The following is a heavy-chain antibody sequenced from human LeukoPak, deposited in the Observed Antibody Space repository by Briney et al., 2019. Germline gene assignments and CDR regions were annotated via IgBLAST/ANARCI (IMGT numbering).Heavy chain of an antibody. CDR3: ARANFLYCSSTTCLFDY. V-gene: IGHV1-2*02. D-gene: IGHD2-2*01. J-gene: IGHJ4*02. Sequence: ASVKVSCAASGYTFTDYYMHWVRQAPGQGFEWMGWINPNDGDTNYAQKFQGRVTMTRDTSISTAHMEVSRLRSDDTAVYYCARANFLYCSSTTCLFDYWGQGTLVTVSS. CDR2: INPNDGDT. CDR1: GYTFTDYY.